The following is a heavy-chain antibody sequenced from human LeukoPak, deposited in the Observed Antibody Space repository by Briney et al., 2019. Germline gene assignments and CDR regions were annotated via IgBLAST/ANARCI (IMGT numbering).Heavy chain of an antibody. CDR1: GGSISSGGYY. D-gene: IGHD6-13*01. CDR2: IYYSGST. Sequence: SETLSLTCTVSGGSISSGGYYWSWIRQHPGKGLEWVGYIYYSGSTYYNPSLKSRVTISVDTSKNQFSLKLSSVTAADTAVYYCARDVGSSSWPWYFDLWGRGTLVTVSS. J-gene: IGHJ2*01. CDR3: ARDVGSSSWPWYFDL. V-gene: IGHV4-31*03.